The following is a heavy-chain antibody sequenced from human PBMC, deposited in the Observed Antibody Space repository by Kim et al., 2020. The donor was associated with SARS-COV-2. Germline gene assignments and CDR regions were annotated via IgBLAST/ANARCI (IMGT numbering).Heavy chain of an antibody. Sequence: GGSLRLSCAASGLSFSDSYMNWVRQAPGKGLEWLSFISPRGEAIYYADSVEGRFTISRDNAKNSLYLQMNYLRDEDTAVYYCARGGNGYNDFGSGGQ. D-gene: IGHD5-12*01. J-gene: IGHJ1*01. CDR2: ISPRGEAI. CDR1: GLSFSDSY. CDR3: ARGGNGYNDFGS. V-gene: IGHV3-11*01.